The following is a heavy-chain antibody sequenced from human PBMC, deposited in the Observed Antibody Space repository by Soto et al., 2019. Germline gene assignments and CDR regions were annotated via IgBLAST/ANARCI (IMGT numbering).Heavy chain of an antibody. Sequence: GGSLRLSCAASGFTFSSYWMHWVRQAPGKGLVWVSRINSDGSSTSYADSVKGRFTISRDNSKNTLYLQMNSLRAEDTAVYYCARDRYGDPLWGQDDVDYWGQGTLVTVSS. CDR2: INSDGSST. D-gene: IGHD4-17*01. V-gene: IGHV3-74*01. CDR3: ARDRYGDPLWGQDDVDY. J-gene: IGHJ4*02. CDR1: GFTFSSYW.